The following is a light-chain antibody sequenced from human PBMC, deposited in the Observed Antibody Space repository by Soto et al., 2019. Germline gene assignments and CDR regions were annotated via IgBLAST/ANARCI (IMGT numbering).Light chain of an antibody. V-gene: IGKV1-5*03. J-gene: IGKJ1*01. CDR1: QSINIY. CDR3: QLYYTDPWT. CDR2: EAS. Sequence: DIQMTQSPSTLSASVGDRVTITCRASQSINIYLAWYQQKPGKAPKVLIYEASTLQSGVPSRFSGIGSGTEFTLTISILQPDDFATYYCQLYYTDPWTFGQWTKVEIK.